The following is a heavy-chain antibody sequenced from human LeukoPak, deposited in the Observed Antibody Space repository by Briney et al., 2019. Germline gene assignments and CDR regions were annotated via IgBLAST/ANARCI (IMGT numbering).Heavy chain of an antibody. Sequence: GGSLRLSCAASGFTFNPYAMHWVRQAPGKGLEWVSLISADGGSTFSADSVKGRFSISRDNSKNSLYLQMNSLRSEDTAMYYCAKESGKFDYWGQGTLVAVSS. CDR3: AKESGKFDY. CDR1: GFTFNPYA. V-gene: IGHV3-43*02. CDR2: ISADGGST. J-gene: IGHJ4*02.